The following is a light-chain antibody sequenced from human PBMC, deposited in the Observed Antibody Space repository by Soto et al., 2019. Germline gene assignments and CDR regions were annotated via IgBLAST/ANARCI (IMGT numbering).Light chain of an antibody. Sequence: EIVLTQSPGTLSLSPRERATLSCRASQSVSSNYVAWYQHKVGQAPRLLIYGASNRAPGIPDRFSGSGSGTDFTLTISRLEPEDFDLYYCQQYAASPRTFGQGTQVEV. V-gene: IGKV3-20*01. J-gene: IGKJ1*01. CDR3: QQYAASPRT. CDR1: QSVSSNY. CDR2: GAS.